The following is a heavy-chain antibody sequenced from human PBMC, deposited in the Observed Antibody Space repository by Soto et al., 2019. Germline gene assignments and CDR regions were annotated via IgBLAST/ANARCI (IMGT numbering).Heavy chain of an antibody. J-gene: IGHJ4*02. CDR1: GGSINNNNYY. CDR3: ATVLIGATRHPDSDS. V-gene: IGHV4-39*02. D-gene: IGHD2-15*01. Sequence: SLTCTASGGSINNNNYYCAWIRQPPGKGLSWIASIYYDGSTYYNSSLKSRVTISRDTSKNHFSLRLTSMTAADTAVYYCATVLIGATRHPDSDSWGQGTLVTVSS. CDR2: IYYDGST.